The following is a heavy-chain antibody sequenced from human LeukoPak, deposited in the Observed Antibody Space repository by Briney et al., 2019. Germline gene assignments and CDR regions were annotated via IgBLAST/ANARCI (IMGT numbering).Heavy chain of an antibody. CDR3: ARVFLERLTSGYFDN. D-gene: IGHD3-3*01. CDR1: GFTFSEYA. Sequence: PGRSLRLSCAASGFTFSEYAMHWARQAPGKGLEWVAVISYDGRQKYYGDSVKGRFTISRDNPKNTLYLQMNSLRDDDTAVYYCARVFLERLTSGYFDNWGQGTLVTVSP. J-gene: IGHJ4*02. V-gene: IGHV3-30-3*01. CDR2: ISYDGRQK.